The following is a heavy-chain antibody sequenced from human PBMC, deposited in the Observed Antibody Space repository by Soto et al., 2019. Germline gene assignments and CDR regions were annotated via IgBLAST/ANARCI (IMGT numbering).Heavy chain of an antibody. CDR1: GGSFRNYY. D-gene: IGHD3-9*01. V-gene: IGHV4-34*01. J-gene: IGHJ5*02. CDR3: ARDFERSAIGP. Sequence: SETLSLTCGVYGGSFRNYYWIWVRQPPGKGLEWIGEVNHSGEATYNPSLQSRVSISLDTSNNHFSLKMTSVTAADTAVYFCARDFERSAIGPWGQGTSVTVSS. CDR2: VNHSGEA.